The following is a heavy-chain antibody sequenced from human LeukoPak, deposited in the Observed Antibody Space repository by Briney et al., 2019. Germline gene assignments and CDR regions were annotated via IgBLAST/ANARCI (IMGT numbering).Heavy chain of an antibody. D-gene: IGHD5-24*01. CDR3: AKDYNYIIDY. CDR1: GGTFSSYA. CDR2: IIPIFGTA. V-gene: IGHV1-69*05. J-gene: IGHJ4*02. Sequence: SVKVSCKASGGTFSSYAISWVRQAPGQGLEWMGGIIPIFGTANYAQNFQGRVTMTTDTSTSTAYMELRSLTSDDTAVYYCAKDYNYIIDYWGQGTLVTVSS.